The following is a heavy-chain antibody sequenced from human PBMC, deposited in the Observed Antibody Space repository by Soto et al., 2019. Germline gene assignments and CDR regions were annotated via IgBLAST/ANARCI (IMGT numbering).Heavy chain of an antibody. V-gene: IGHV4-34*01. CDR3: ARGQYFLGGRQQPIDS. D-gene: IGHD2-15*01. Sequence: PSETLSLTCAVSGGSFRGFYWTWIRQSPGKGLEWLGDINHVGITNYNPSLKSRVSIPVDTSKSQFSLKLSSVTAADTAVYYWARGQYFLGGRQQPIDSWGQGTLVTVSS. J-gene: IGHJ4*02. CDR2: INHVGIT. CDR1: GGSFRGFY.